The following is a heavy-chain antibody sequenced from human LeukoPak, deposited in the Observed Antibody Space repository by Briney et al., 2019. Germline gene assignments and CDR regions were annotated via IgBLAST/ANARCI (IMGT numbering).Heavy chain of an antibody. V-gene: IGHV4-59*01. J-gene: IGHJ3*02. CDR3: ARDLVYGDARGAFDI. CDR1: GGSISSYY. CDR2: IYYSGST. Sequence: SETLSLTCSVSGGSISSYYWSWIRRPPGKGLEWIGYIYYSGSTNYNPSLKSRVTISVDTSKNQFSLKLSSVTAADTAVYYCARDLVYGDARGAFDIWGQGTMVTVSS. D-gene: IGHD4-17*01.